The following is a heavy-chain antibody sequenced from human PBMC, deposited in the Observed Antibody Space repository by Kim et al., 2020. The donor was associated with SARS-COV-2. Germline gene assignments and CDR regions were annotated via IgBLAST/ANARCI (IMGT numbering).Heavy chain of an antibody. CDR2: IYYSGST. CDR3: ARAPGLGTMIVVVTHFDY. CDR1: GGSISSGGYY. J-gene: IGHJ4*02. V-gene: IGHV4-31*03. D-gene: IGHD3-22*01. Sequence: SETLSLTCTVSGGSISSGGYYWSWIRQHPGMGLEWIGYIYYSGSTYYNPSLKSRVTISVDTSKNQFSLKLSSVTAADMAVYYCARAPGLGTMIVVVTHFDYWGQGTLVTVSS.